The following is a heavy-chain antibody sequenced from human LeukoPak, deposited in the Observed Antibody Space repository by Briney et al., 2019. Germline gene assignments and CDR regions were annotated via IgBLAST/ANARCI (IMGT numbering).Heavy chain of an antibody. D-gene: IGHD5-24*01. Sequence: SETLSLTCTVSGGSISSYYWSWIRQPPGKGLEWIGYIYYSGSTNYNPSLKSRVTISVDTSKNQFSLKLSSVTVADTAVYYCARMGRWLQLEYWGQGTLVTVSS. J-gene: IGHJ4*02. V-gene: IGHV4-59*01. CDR1: GGSISSYY. CDR2: IYYSGST. CDR3: ARMGRWLQLEY.